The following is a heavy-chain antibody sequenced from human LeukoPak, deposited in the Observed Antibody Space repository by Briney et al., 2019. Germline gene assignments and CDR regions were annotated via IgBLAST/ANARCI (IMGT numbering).Heavy chain of an antibody. CDR1: GFTFSSYE. Sequence: PGGSLRLSCVASGFTFSSYEMNWVRQAPGKGLEWVSYISSSGSTIYYADSVKGRFTIARDNAKNSLYLQMNSLRAEDTAVYYCARDSAAATSGMDVWGQGTTVTVSS. J-gene: IGHJ6*02. V-gene: IGHV3-48*03. CDR2: ISSSGSTI. CDR3: ARDSAAATSGMDV. D-gene: IGHD2-15*01.